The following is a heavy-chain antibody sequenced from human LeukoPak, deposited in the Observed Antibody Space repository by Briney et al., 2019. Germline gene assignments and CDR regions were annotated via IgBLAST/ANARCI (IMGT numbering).Heavy chain of an antibody. CDR1: GFTFSSYG. Sequence: PGGSLRLSCAASGFTFSSYGMHWVRQAPGKGLEWVAVIWYDGSNKYYADSVKGRFTISRDNSKNTLYLQMNSLRAEDTAVYYCARGVELRFLEWYFDYWGQGTLVTVSS. CDR3: ARGVELRFLEWYFDY. D-gene: IGHD3-3*01. V-gene: IGHV3-33*01. CDR2: IWYDGSNK. J-gene: IGHJ4*02.